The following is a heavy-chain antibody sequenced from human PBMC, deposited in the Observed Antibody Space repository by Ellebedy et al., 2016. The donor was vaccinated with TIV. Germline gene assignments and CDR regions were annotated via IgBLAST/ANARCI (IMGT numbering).Heavy chain of an antibody. Sequence: PGGSLRLSFAASGFTFSSYAVHWVRHAPGKGLQWVTFITSDGSNINYADSVKGRFTISRDISKNTVYLQMNSLRAEDTALYLCARGRCSGANCHYFDYWGQGTLVTVSS. D-gene: IGHD2-15*01. J-gene: IGHJ4*02. CDR3: ARGRCSGANCHYFDY. CDR2: ITSDGSNI. CDR1: GFTFSSYA. V-gene: IGHV3-30*04.